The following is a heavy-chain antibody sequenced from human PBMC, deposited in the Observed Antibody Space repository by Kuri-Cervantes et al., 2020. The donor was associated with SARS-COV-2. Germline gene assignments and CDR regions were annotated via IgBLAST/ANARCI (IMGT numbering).Heavy chain of an antibody. D-gene: IGHD3-3*01. Sequence: ASVKVSCKVSGYTLTELSMHWVRQAPGKGLEWMGGFDPEDGETIYAQKFQGRVTMTEDTSTDTAYMELSRLRSDDTAVYYCTRALNDFWSGYYSSWYFDLWGRGTLVTVSS. CDR2: FDPEDGET. CDR1: GYTLTELS. J-gene: IGHJ2*01. V-gene: IGHV1-24*01. CDR3: TRALNDFWSGYYSSWYFDL.